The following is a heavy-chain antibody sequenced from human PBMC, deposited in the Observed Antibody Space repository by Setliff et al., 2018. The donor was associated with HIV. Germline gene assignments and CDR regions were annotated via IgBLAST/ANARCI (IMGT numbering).Heavy chain of an antibody. CDR3: ARDPYDSRALDSSAYGAFDF. CDR2: ISSSSSRI. CDR1: GFTFSNAW. V-gene: IGHV3-48*01. J-gene: IGHJ3*01. Sequence: PGGSLRLSCAASGFTFSNAWMNWVRQAPGRGLEWVSHISSSSSRIYYADSVKGRFTISRDNSKDTVFLQMNSLRAEDTALYYCARDPYDSRALDSSAYGAFDFWGQGTMVTVSS. D-gene: IGHD3-22*01.